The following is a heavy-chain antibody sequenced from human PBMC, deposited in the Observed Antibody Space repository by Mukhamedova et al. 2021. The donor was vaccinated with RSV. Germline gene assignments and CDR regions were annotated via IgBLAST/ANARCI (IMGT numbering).Heavy chain of an antibody. D-gene: IGHD6-19*01. CDR2: LYSAGST. Sequence: VRQAPGNWLEGLSVLYSAGSTYYAVPVRGRFTLSRDISKNTLYLQMNSRRAEDTAVYHCARDQTNSSASDAFYIWGLGTLVTV. V-gene: IGHV3-53*05. CDR3: ARDQTNSSASDAFYI. J-gene: IGHJ3*02.